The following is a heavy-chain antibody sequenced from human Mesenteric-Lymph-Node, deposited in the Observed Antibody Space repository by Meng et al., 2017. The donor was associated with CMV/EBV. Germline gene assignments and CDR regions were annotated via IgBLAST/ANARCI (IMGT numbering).Heavy chain of an antibody. CDR2: ISYDGSDK. CDR3: ARGYSYGTDY. J-gene: IGHJ4*02. D-gene: IGHD5-18*01. V-gene: IGHV3-30-3*01. Sequence: SCAASGFSFINYAMHWVRQAPGKGLEWVAFISYDGSDKYYADSVKGRFTISRDTSKNTLYLQMNSLRAEDTALYYCARGYSYGTDYWGQGTLVTVSS. CDR1: GFSFINYA.